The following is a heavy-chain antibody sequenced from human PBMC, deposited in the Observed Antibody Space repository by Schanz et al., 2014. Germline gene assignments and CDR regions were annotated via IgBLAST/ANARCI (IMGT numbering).Heavy chain of an antibody. CDR3: AKLSHGVSGGSLGDYYMDV. CDR1: GFSFSSYG. D-gene: IGHD4-17*01. J-gene: IGHJ6*02. V-gene: IGHV3-30*02. CDR2: IWHDGRIK. Sequence: QVQLVESGGGVVQPGGSLRLSCAASGFSFSSYGMHWVRQAPGKGLEWVAFIWHDGRIKYYADSVKGRFTISRDNSKNTLYLQVNSLRGEDTAVYYCAKLSHGVSGGSLGDYYMDVWGQGTTVTVSS.